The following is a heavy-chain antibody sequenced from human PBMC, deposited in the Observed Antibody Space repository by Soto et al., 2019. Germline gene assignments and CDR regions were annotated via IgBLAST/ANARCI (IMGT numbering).Heavy chain of an antibody. J-gene: IGHJ4*02. V-gene: IGHV3-30-3*01. CDR1: GFTFSAYA. D-gene: IGHD2-15*01. Sequence: GGSLRLSCAASGFTFSAYAMHWVRQAPGKGLEWVAVMSYDGSNRYYADSVKGRFTISRDNSKNTLYLQMNSLRAEDTAVYYCARDLGGGGWGTLDYWGQGTLVTVSS. CDR3: ARDLGGGGWGTLDY. CDR2: MSYDGSNR.